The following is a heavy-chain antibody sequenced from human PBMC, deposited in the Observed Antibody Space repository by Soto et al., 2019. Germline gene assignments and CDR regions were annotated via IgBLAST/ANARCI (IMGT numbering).Heavy chain of an antibody. D-gene: IGHD3-3*01. CDR1: GGSISSYY. V-gene: IGHV4-59*01. Sequence: SETLSLTCTVSGGSISSYYWSWIRQPPGKGLEWIGYIYYSGSTNYNPSLKSRVTISVDTSKNQFSLKLSSVTAADTAVYYYARDGEGEWLLSGGNWFDPWGQGTLVTVSS. CDR3: ARDGEGEWLLSGGNWFDP. J-gene: IGHJ5*02. CDR2: IYYSGST.